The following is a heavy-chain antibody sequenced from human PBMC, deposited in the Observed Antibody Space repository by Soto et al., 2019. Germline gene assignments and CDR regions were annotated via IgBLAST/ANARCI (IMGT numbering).Heavy chain of an antibody. V-gene: IGHV1-8*02. CDR3: ARGITQGYDY. J-gene: IGHJ4*02. CDR1: GGTFSSYA. D-gene: IGHD3-16*01. CDR2: IIPIFGNT. Sequence: GASVKVSCKASGGTFSSYAISWVRQAPGQGLEWMGGIIPIFGNTGYAQKFQGRVVMTRDTAISTAYMELRSLTSEDTAVYYCARGITQGYDYWGQGTLVTVSS.